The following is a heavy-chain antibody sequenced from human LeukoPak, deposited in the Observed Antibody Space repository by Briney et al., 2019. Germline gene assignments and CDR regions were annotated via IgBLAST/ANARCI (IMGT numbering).Heavy chain of an antibody. CDR3: ARVTRGWPTGAYYFDY. D-gene: IGHD6-19*01. CDR1: GGSISSSNW. J-gene: IGHJ4*02. Sequence: SETLALTGAVPGGSISSSNWWSWVRQPPGKGLEWIGEIYHSGSTYYNPSLKSRVTISVDKSKNQFSLKLSSVTAADTAVYYCARVTRGWPTGAYYFDYWGQGTLVTVSS. V-gene: IGHV4-4*02. CDR2: IYHSGST.